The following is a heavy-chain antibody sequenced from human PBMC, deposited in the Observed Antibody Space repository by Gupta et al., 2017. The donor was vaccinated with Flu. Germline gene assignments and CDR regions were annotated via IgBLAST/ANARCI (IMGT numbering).Heavy chain of an antibody. CDR3: ARLGDSVAGTVY. V-gene: IGHV4-59*08. J-gene: IGHJ4*02. D-gene: IGHD6-19*01. CDR2: IYYSGST. Sequence: QVQLQESGPGLVKPSETLSLTCTVSGGSISSYYWSWIRQPPGKGLEWIGYIYYSGSTNYNPSLKSRVTISVDTSKNQFSLKLSSVTAADTAGYYGARLGDSVAGTVYWGQGTLVTVSS. CDR1: GGSISSYY.